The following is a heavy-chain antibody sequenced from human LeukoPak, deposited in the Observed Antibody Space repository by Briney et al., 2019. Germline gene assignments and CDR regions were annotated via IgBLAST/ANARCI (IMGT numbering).Heavy chain of an antibody. D-gene: IGHD3-10*01. CDR2: ISYDGSNK. V-gene: IGHV3-30*04. Sequence: GGSLRLSCAASTFTFSNYAMHWVRQAPGKGLEWVAVISYDGSNKYYADSVKGRFTISRDSSKNTLYLQMNSLRAEDTAVYYCARADGFGGVGSWFDPWGQGTLVTVSS. CDR3: ARADGFGGVGSWFDP. CDR1: TFTFSNYA. J-gene: IGHJ5*02.